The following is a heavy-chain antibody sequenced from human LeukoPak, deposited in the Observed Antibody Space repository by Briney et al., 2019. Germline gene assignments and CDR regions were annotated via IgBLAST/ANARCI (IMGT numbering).Heavy chain of an antibody. D-gene: IGHD3-22*01. J-gene: IGHJ4*02. CDR3: ARSYYYDSSGELYYFDY. V-gene: IGHV3-21*04. Sequence: GGSLRLSCAASGFTFSSYNMNWVRQAPGKGLEWVSSISSSSDYIYYADSMKGRFTISRDNSKNTLYLQMNSLRAEDTAVYYCARSYYYDSSGELYYFDYWGQGTLVTVSS. CDR2: ISSSSDYI. CDR1: GFTFSSYN.